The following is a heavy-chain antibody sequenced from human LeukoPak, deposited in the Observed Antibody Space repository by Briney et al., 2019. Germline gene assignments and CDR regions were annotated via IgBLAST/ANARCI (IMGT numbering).Heavy chain of an antibody. J-gene: IGHJ3*02. CDR1: GFTVSSNY. CDR2: IYSGGST. D-gene: IGHD6-19*01. V-gene: IGHV3-53*04. Sequence: GGSLRLSCAASGFTVSSNYMSWVRQAPGKGLEWVSVIYSGGSTYYADSVKGRFTISRHNSKNTLYLQMNSLRAEDTAVYYCARGRQWLVLDASDIWGQGTMVTVSS. CDR3: ARGRQWLVLDASDI.